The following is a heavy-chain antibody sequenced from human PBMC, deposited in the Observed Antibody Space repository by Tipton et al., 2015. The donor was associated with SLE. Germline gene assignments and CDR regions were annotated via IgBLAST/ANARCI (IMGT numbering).Heavy chain of an antibody. V-gene: IGHV4-61*05. CDR1: GGSISGSNYC. J-gene: IGHJ4*02. CDR2: VYGTGNT. D-gene: IGHD4-23*01. CDR3: ATSNSFGGNSLY. Sequence: TLSLTCTVFGGSISGSNYCRGWIRQSPGKGLEWIGYVYGTGNTDYNPSLKSRVTMSVDTSKNQFSLKVTSVTAADTAVYYCATSNSFGGNSLYWGQGTLVTVSS.